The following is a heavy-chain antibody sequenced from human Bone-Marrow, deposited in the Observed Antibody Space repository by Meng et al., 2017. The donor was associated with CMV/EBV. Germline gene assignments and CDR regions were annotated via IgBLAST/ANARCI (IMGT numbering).Heavy chain of an antibody. CDR1: GGSISSSNW. CDR2: IYHSGST. CDR3: ARDSSTSSRRAGYYYGMDV. D-gene: IGHD2-2*01. Sequence: SETLSLTCAVSGGSISSSNWWSWVRQPPGKGLEWIGEIYHSGSTNYNPSLKSRVTISVDTSKNQFSLKLSSVTAADTAVYYCARDSSTSSRRAGYYYGMDVWGQGTTVTVFS. J-gene: IGHJ6*02. V-gene: IGHV4-4*02.